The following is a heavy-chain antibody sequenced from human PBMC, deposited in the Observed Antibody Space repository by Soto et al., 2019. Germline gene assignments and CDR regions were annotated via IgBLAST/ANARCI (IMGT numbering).Heavy chain of an antibody. CDR2: ISWNSGST. Sequence: DVQLVESGGGLVQPGRSLRLSCVASGFIFDDFAMHWVRQAPGKGLEWVSGISWNSGSTDYAASVKGRFIISRDNARNSLYLQMNSLRPEDTALYYCARDTDSDTWNDPFDYWGQGALVIVS. CDR3: ARDTDSDTWNDPFDY. J-gene: IGHJ4*02. D-gene: IGHD1-1*01. V-gene: IGHV3-9*01. CDR1: GFIFDDFA.